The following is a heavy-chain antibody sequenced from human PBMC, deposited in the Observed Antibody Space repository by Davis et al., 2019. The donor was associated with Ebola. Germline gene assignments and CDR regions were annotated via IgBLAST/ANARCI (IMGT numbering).Heavy chain of an antibody. D-gene: IGHD2-21*01. CDR3: AKIAVIANWYFDL. J-gene: IGHJ2*01. CDR1: GFTFTNHG. Sequence: PGGSLRLSCVASGFTFTNHGMSWVRQAPGKGPEWVSSISNNGGLTYYGDSVKGRFTVSRDNSKNTLYLQMNSLRSEDTALYYCAKIAVIANWYFDLWGRGTLVTVSS. V-gene: IGHV3-23*01. CDR2: ISNNGGLT.